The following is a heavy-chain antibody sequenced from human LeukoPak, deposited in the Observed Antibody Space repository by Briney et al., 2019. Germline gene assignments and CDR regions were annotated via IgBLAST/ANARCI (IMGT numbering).Heavy chain of an antibody. V-gene: IGHV4-59*11. D-gene: IGHD4-17*01. J-gene: IGHJ3*02. Sequence: PSETLSLTCAVSADSFSSHYWTWIRQPPGKGLEWIGYIFYIGSTNYNPSLKSRVTISIDTSKNQFSLKLSSVTAADTAVYYCARDLATVTKGFDIWGQGTMVSVSS. CDR2: IFYIGST. CDR1: ADSFSSHY. CDR3: ARDLATVTKGFDI.